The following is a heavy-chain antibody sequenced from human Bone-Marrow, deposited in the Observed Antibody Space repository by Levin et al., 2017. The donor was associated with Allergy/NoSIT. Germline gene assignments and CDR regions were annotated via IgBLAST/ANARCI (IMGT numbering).Heavy chain of an antibody. D-gene: IGHD1-26*01. Sequence: SQTLSLTCSVSGDSIRTSSNYWGWVRQPPGKGLEWIGNIDYSGSTYYNPSLKSRVTISVDTSKNQFYLSLSSVTAADTAVYYCAPDTGSYHYDRPWGQGTLVTVSS. CDR2: IDYSGST. CDR1: GDSIRTSSNY. J-gene: IGHJ5*02. CDR3: APDTGSYHYDRP. V-gene: IGHV4-39*01.